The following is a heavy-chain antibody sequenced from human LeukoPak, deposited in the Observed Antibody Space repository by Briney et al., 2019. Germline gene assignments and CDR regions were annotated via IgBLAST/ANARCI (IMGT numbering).Heavy chain of an antibody. Sequence: SQTLSLTCTVSGGSISSGGDYWSWIRQPPGKGLEWIGYIYYSGSTNYNPSLKSRVTISVDTSKNQFSLKLSSVTAADTAVFYCARDFAAYPRGKDAFDIWGQGTMVTVSS. J-gene: IGHJ3*02. CDR3: ARDFAAYPRGKDAFDI. D-gene: IGHD4-23*01. CDR1: GGSISSGGDY. CDR2: IYYSGST. V-gene: IGHV4-61*08.